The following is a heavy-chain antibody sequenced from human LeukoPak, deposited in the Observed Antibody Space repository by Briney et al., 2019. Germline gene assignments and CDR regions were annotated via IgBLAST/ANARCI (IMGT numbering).Heavy chain of an antibody. CDR2: IWYDGSNK. Sequence: PGGSLRLSCAASGFTFSSYALSWVRQAPGKGLEWVAVIWYDGSNKYYADSVKGRFTISRDNSKNTLYLQMNSLRAEDTAVYYCAREYADYDILTGYYQFDYWGQGTLVTVSS. D-gene: IGHD3-9*01. J-gene: IGHJ4*02. CDR3: AREYADYDILTGYYQFDY. CDR1: GFTFSSYA. V-gene: IGHV3-33*08.